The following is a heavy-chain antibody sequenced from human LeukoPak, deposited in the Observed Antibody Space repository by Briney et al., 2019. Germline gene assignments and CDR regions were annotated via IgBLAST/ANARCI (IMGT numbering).Heavy chain of an antibody. J-gene: IGHJ6*02. CDR2: IKTDGSTT. CDR1: GFTFSSYW. Sequence: GGSLRLSCAVSGFTFSSYWMHWVRQAPGKGLVWVSHIKTDGSTTAYADSVKGRFTISRDNAKNTLYLQMNSLRAEDTGVYYCAPGGIPPNYYYGMDVWGQGTTVTVSS. D-gene: IGHD1-14*01. V-gene: IGHV3-74*01. CDR3: APGGIPPNYYYGMDV.